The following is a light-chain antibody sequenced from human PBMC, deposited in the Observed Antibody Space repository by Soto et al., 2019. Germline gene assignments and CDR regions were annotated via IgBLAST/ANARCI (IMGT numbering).Light chain of an antibody. V-gene: IGKV1-5*03. Sequence: DIQMTQSPSTLSASVGDRVTITCRASQSISSWLAWYQQKPGKAPKLLIYKASSLESGVQSRFSGSGSETELTLTISSLQPDDFEPYSCQQYNSYPSFGGGTKVEIK. CDR3: QQYNSYPS. J-gene: IGKJ4*01. CDR2: KAS. CDR1: QSISSW.